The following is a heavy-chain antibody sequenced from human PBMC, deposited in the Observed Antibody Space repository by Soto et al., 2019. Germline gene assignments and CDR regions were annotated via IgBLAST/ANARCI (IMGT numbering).Heavy chain of an antibody. CDR1: GYTLTELS. J-gene: IGHJ6*02. CDR3: ATLRSAGSRVPYYYYYGMDV. Sequence: ASVKXSCKVSGYTLTELSMHWVRQAPGKGLEWMGGFDPEDGETIYAQKFQGRVTMTEDTSTDTAYMELSSLRSEDTAVYYCATLRSAGSRVPYYYYYGMDVWGQGTTVTVSS. V-gene: IGHV1-24*01. CDR2: FDPEDGET. D-gene: IGHD6-25*01.